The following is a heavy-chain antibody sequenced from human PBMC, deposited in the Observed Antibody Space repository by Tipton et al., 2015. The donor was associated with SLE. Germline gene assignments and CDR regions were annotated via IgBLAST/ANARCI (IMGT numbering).Heavy chain of an antibody. CDR3: ARDPRNKGFDP. J-gene: IGHJ5*02. Sequence: SLRLSCAASGFTFSTYNMNWVRQAPGKGLEWVSSISGSNTYIYYADSVKGRFTISRDNAKNSLYLQMNSLRAEDTAVYYCARDPRNKGFDPWGQGTLVTVSS. V-gene: IGHV3-21*01. CDR2: ISGSNTYI. D-gene: IGHD1/OR15-1a*01. CDR1: GFTFSTYN.